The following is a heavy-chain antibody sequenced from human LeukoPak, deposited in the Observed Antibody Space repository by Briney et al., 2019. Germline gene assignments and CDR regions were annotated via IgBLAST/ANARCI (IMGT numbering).Heavy chain of an antibody. V-gene: IGHV4-31*03. Sequence: PSQTLSLTCTVSGGSISSGGYYWSWIRQHPGKGLEWIGYIYYSGSTNYNPSLKSRVTISVDTSKNQFSLRLTSVTAADTAVYYCARNSGWYFDLWGRGTLVTVSS. CDR3: ARNSGWYFDL. CDR2: IYYSGST. J-gene: IGHJ2*01. CDR1: GGSISSGGYY. D-gene: IGHD1-7*01.